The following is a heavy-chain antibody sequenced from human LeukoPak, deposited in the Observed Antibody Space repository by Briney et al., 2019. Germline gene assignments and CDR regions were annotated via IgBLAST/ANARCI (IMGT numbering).Heavy chain of an antibody. V-gene: IGHV4-34*01. J-gene: IGHJ5*02. CDR3: ARGRNWNYGGWFDP. CDR2: INHSGST. Sequence: SETLSLTCGVYGGSFSGYYWSWVRQPPGKGLEWIGEINHSGSTNHNASLKSRVTISVDTSKNQFSLKLTSVTAADTAVYYCARGRNWNYGGWFDPWGQGTLVTVSS. CDR1: GGSFSGYY. D-gene: IGHD1-7*01.